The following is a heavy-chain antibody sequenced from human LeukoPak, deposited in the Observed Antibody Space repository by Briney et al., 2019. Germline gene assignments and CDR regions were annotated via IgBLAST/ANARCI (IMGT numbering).Heavy chain of an antibody. Sequence: SETLSLTCTVSGGSISSSSYYWGWIRQPPGKGLEWIGSIYYSGSTYYNPSLKSRVTISVDTSKNQFSLKLSSVTAADTAVYYCARFSRDGYPDYWGQGTLVTVSS. CDR3: ARFSRDGYPDY. V-gene: IGHV4-39*07. CDR2: IYYSGST. D-gene: IGHD5-24*01. CDR1: GGSISSSSYY. J-gene: IGHJ4*02.